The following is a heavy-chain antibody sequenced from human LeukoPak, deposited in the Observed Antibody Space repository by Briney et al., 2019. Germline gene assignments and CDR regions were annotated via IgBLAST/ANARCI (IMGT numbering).Heavy chain of an antibody. D-gene: IGHD3-22*01. CDR2: IYYSAST. V-gene: IGHV4-59*01. J-gene: IGHJ2*01. CDR1: GDSIGSYY. CDR3: ARVTYYYDTSGPNGYFDL. Sequence: SETLSLTCTVSGDSIGSYYWGWIRQSPEKGLECIGYIYYSASTYYNPSLKSRVTLSVDTSRNQFSLKLTSVTAADTAVYYCARVTYYYDTSGPNGYFDLWGRGTLVTVSS.